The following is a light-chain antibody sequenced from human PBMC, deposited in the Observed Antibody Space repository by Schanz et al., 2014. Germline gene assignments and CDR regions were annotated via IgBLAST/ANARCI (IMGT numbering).Light chain of an antibody. CDR2: GAS. J-gene: IGKJ1*01. Sequence: EIVMTQSPATLSVSPGERATLSCRASESISDNLAWYQHKPGQAPRLLIYGASSRVTGIPDRFSGSGSGTDFTLTISRLEPEDFAVYYCQQYGSSPPTFGQGTKVEIK. CDR1: ESISDN. CDR3: QQYGSSPPT. V-gene: IGKV3-20*01.